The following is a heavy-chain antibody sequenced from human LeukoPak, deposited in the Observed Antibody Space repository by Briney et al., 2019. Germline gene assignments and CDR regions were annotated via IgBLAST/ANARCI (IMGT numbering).Heavy chain of an antibody. D-gene: IGHD3-22*01. CDR2: INPNNGGT. Sequence: ASVKVSCKASGYIFAGYYMHWVRQAPGQGLEWMGRINPNNGGTNFAQKFQGRVTMTRDTSISTAYMELSRLRSDDTAVYYCAREASSGSGSFDIWGQGTMVTVSS. CDR3: AREASSGSGSFDI. J-gene: IGHJ3*02. V-gene: IGHV1-2*06. CDR1: GYIFAGYY.